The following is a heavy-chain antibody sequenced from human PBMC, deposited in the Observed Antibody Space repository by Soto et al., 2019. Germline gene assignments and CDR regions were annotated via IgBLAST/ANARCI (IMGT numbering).Heavy chain of an antibody. J-gene: IGHJ6*02. Sequence: SETLSLTCAFYVGSFSGYYWSWIRQPPGKGLEWIGEINHSGSTNYNPSLKSRVTISVDTSKNQFSLKLSSVTAADTAVYYCARDNYGMDVWGQGTTVTVSS. V-gene: IGHV4-34*01. CDR3: ARDNYGMDV. CDR1: VGSFSGYY. CDR2: INHSGST.